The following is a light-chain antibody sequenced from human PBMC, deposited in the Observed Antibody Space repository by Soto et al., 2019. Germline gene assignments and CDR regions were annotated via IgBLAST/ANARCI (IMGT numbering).Light chain of an antibody. CDR3: QQYGSSPGT. CDR1: QSVSSSY. Sequence: EILLTQSPGSLSLSPGEGATLSCWASQSVSSSYLAWYQQKPGQAPRLLIYGASARATGIPDRFSGRGSGTDFPLTISRRGPEDFALYSCQQYGSSPGTFGQGTKV. CDR2: GAS. J-gene: IGKJ1*01. V-gene: IGKV3-20*01.